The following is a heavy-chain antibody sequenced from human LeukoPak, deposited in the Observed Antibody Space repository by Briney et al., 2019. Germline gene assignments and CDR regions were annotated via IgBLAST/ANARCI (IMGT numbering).Heavy chain of an antibody. Sequence: ASVKVSCKASGYTFSSYYMHWVRQAPGQGLEWMGIINPSGNDTSYAQKFQGRVTMTRGTSTSTVYMELSSLRSEDTAMYYCAGRVSGSYLGPLDFWGQGTLVSVSS. D-gene: IGHD1-26*01. CDR2: INPSGNDT. V-gene: IGHV1-46*03. CDR3: AGRVSGSYLGPLDF. J-gene: IGHJ4*02. CDR1: GYTFSSYY.